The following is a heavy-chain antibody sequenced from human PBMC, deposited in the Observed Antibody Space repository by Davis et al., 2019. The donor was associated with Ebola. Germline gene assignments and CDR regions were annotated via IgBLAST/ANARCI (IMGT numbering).Heavy chain of an antibody. CDR1: GYTFTSYA. J-gene: IGHJ5*02. CDR3: ARIITMITLGWFDP. CDR2: ISAYNGNT. Sequence: ASVKVSCKASGYTFTSYAMYWVRQAPGQRLEWMGWISAYNGNTNYAQKLQGRVTMTTDTSTSTAYMELRSLRSDDTAVYYCARIITMITLGWFDPWGQGTLVTVSS. V-gene: IGHV1-18*01. D-gene: IGHD3-22*01.